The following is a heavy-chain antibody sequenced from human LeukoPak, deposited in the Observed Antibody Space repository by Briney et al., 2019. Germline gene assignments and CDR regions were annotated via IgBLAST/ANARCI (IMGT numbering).Heavy chain of an antibody. J-gene: IGHJ4*02. V-gene: IGHV3-30*18. D-gene: IGHD6-19*01. CDR2: ISYDGSNK. CDR1: GFTFSNYG. Sequence: PGGSLRLSCVASGFTFSNYGMHWVRQAPGKGLEWVALISYDGSNKYYADSMKGRFTISRDNSKNTLYVEMNSLRAEDTAVYYCAKDDYSRGLNFDYGGQGTLVTVSS. CDR3: AKDDYSRGLNFDY.